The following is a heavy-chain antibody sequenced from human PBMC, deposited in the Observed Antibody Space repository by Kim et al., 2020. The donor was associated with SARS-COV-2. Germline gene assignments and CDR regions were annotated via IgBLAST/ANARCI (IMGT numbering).Heavy chain of an antibody. CDR1: GFIFSDHG. Sequence: GGSLRLSCEASGFIFSDHGMHWVRQAPGKGLEWLAVIWGDGSNKYYGETVKGRFTISRDNSKHMLYLHMSSLTSEDTALYYCARDSMVRGFHYYAFDVWGQGTTVTVS. V-gene: IGHV3-33*01. CDR3: ARDSMVRGFHYYAFDV. J-gene: IGHJ6*02. D-gene: IGHD3-10*01. CDR2: IWGDGSNK.